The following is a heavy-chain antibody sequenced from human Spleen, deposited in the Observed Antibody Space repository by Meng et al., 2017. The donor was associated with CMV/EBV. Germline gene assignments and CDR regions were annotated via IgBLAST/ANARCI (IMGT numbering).Heavy chain of an antibody. CDR2: INHSGST. J-gene: IGHJ4*02. Sequence: QGQLRQWGAGLLKPSETLSLTCAVYGGSFSGYHWSWIRQPPGKGLEWIGEINHSGSTNYNPSLKSRVTISVDTSKNQFSLKLSSVTAADTAVYYCARPRDTAAGTAYFDYWGQGTLVTVSS. CDR3: ARPRDTAAGTAYFDY. D-gene: IGHD6-13*01. V-gene: IGHV4-34*01. CDR1: GGSFSGYH.